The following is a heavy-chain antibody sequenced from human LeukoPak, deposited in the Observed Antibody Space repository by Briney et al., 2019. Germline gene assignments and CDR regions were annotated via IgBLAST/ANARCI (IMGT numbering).Heavy chain of an antibody. J-gene: IGHJ4*02. CDR2: IYFDGNTK. CDR3: ARPPWVYDSSGSLVGYLDS. V-gene: IGHV3-33*01. D-gene: IGHD3-22*01. Sequence: GGSLRLSCVASGFTFSNYGVHWVRQAPGKGLEWVALIYFDGNTKDYADSVKGRFTISRDNSKSTLFLQMSSLRVEDTAVYYCARPPWVYDSSGSLVGYLDSWGQGTLVTVSS. CDR1: GFTFSNYG.